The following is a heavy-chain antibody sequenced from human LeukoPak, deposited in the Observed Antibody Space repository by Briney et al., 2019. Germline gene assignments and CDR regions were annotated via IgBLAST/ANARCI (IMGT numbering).Heavy chain of an antibody. V-gene: IGHV3-23*01. Sequence: QPGGSLRLSCTASGFTFSSYSMSWVRQGPGTGLEWVSAISGSGDTTFYADSVKGRFTISRDNSKKTLYLQVNSLRAEDTAVYFCAKELTTERTPGVDSWGQGTLVTVSP. D-gene: IGHD4-17*01. CDR3: AKELTTERTPGVDS. J-gene: IGHJ4*02. CDR1: GFTFSSYS. CDR2: ISGSGDTT.